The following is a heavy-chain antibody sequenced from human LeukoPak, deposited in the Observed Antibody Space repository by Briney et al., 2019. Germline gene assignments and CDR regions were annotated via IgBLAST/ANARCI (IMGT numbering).Heavy chain of an antibody. CDR1: GVSISNYY. CDR3: ASGYQTFDP. J-gene: IGHJ5*02. Sequence: SETLSLTCTVSGVSISNYYWNWVRQSPGKGLEWIGYIHYSESTNYNPSLKSRVTISADTSKNQFSLKLRSVTAADAAVYYCASGYQTFDPRGQGTLVTVSS. V-gene: IGHV4-59*01. D-gene: IGHD5-18*01. CDR2: IHYSEST.